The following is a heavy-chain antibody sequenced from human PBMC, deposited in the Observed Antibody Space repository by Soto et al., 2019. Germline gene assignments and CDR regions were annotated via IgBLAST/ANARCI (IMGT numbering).Heavy chain of an antibody. D-gene: IGHD3-22*01. J-gene: IGHJ4*02. CDR1: GGSISSGDYR. CDR2: IYYSGST. Sequence: PSETLSLTCTVSGGSISSGDYRWSWIRQPPGKGLEWIGYIYYSGSTYYNPSLKSRVTISVDTSKNQFSLKLSSVTAADTAVYYCARGDSGYYDSSGYYSYWGQGTLVTVS. V-gene: IGHV4-30-4*01. CDR3: ARGDSGYYDSSGYYSY.